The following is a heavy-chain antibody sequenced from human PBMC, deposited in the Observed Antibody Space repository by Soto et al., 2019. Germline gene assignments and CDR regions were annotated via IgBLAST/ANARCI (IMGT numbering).Heavy chain of an antibody. CDR2: IYYSGST. CDR3: ARSLDY. CDR1: GGSISSYY. J-gene: IGHJ4*02. V-gene: IGHV4-59*01. Sequence: SEALSLTCTVSGGSISSYYWSWIRQPPGKGLEWIGYIYYSGSTNYNPSLKSRVTISVDTSKNQFSLKLSSVTAADTAVYYCARSLDYWGQGTLVTVSS.